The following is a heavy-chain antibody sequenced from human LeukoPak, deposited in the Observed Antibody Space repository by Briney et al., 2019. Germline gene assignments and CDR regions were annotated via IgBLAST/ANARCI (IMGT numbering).Heavy chain of an antibody. CDR1: GFTFSSYG. Sequence: PGGSLRLSCAASGFTFSSYGMHWVRQAPGKGLEWVAVISYDGSNKYYADSVKGRFTISRDNSKNTLYLQMNSLRAEDTAVYYCAKASYNWNYGPTFDYWGQGTLVTVSS. V-gene: IGHV3-30*18. CDR2: ISYDGSNK. J-gene: IGHJ4*02. CDR3: AKASYNWNYGPTFDY. D-gene: IGHD1-7*01.